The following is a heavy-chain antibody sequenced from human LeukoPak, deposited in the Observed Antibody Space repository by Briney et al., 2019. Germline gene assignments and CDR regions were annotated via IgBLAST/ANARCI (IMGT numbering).Heavy chain of an antibody. CDR1: GGTFSSYA. CDR2: IIPIFGTA. D-gene: IGHD4-23*01. V-gene: IGHV1-69*05. J-gene: IGHJ6*03. Sequence: SVKVSCKASGGTFSSYAISGVRQAPGQGLEWMGGIIPIFGTANYAQKFQGRVTITTDESTSTAYMELSSLRSEDTAVYYCARVSGGNSKFYYYYMDVWGKGTTVTVSS. CDR3: ARVSGGNSKFYYYYMDV.